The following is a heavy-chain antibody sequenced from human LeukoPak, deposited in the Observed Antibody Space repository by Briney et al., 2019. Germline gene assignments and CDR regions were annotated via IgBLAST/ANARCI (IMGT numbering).Heavy chain of an antibody. CDR2: IYYSGST. J-gene: IGHJ6*03. V-gene: IGHV4-31*03. D-gene: IGHD3-9*01. Sequence: SQTLSLTCTVSGGSISSGGYYGSWIRQPPGKGLEWVGYIYYSGSTYNNPSLKGRVTISVDTSKNQFSLKLSSVTAADTAVYYCAREVFIATIFPIPDQYYMDVWGKGTTVTVSS. CDR1: GGSISSGGYY. CDR3: AREVFIATIFPIPDQYYMDV.